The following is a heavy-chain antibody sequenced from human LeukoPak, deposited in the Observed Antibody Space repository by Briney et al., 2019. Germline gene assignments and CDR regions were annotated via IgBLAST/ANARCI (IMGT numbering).Heavy chain of an antibody. V-gene: IGHV3-21*04. J-gene: IGHJ4*02. Sequence: PGGSLRLSCAASGFTFDDYAMTWVRQAPGKGLEWVSSISSSSSYIYYADSVKGRFTISRDNAKNSLYLQMNSLRTEDTALYYCARDLYYYDSGAYYTGDYWGQGTLVTVSS. D-gene: IGHD3-22*01. CDR2: ISSSSSYI. CDR3: ARDLYYYDSGAYYTGDY. CDR1: GFTFDDYA.